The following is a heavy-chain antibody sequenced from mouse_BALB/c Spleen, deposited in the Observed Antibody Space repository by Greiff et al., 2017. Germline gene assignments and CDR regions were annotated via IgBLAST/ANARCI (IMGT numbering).Heavy chain of an antibody. CDR2: ISNGGGST. CDR1: GFTFSSYT. J-gene: IGHJ1*01. Sequence: EVQLVESGGGLVQPGGSLKLSCAASGFTFSSYTMSWVRQTPEKRLEWVAYISNGGGSTYYPDTVKGRFTISRDNAKNTLYLQMSSLKSEDTAMYYCANHYYGSSYWYFDVWGAGTTVTVSS. CDR3: ANHYYGSSYWYFDV. D-gene: IGHD1-1*01. V-gene: IGHV5-12-2*01.